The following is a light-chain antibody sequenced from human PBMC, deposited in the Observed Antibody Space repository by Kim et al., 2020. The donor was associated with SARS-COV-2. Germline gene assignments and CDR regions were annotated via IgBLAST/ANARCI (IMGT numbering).Light chain of an antibody. CDR1: QSVSSSY. J-gene: IGKJ1*01. CDR3: QQYVS. CDR2: GAS. V-gene: IGKV3-20*01. Sequence: EIVLTQSPGTLSLSPGERVTLSCRASQSVSSSYLAWYQQKPGQAPRLLIYGASSRATGIPDRFSGSGSGTDFTLTISRLEPEDFAVYYCQQYVSFGQGTKVDIK.